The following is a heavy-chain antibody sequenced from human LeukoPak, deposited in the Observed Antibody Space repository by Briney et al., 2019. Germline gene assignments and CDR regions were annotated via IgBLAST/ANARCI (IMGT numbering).Heavy chain of an antibody. V-gene: IGHV1-24*01. CDR1: GYALTELS. CDR3: ARSLGNYFDY. Sequence: ASVKVSCKVSGYALTELSMNWVRQAPGKGLEWMGGFDPGDGETIYAQKFQGRVTMTRDTSISTAYMELSRLRSDDTAVYYCARSLGNYFDYWGQGTLVTVSS. J-gene: IGHJ4*02. D-gene: IGHD3-10*01. CDR2: FDPGDGET.